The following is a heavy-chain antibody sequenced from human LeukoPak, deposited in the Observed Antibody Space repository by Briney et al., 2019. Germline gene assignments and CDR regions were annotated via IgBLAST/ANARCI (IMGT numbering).Heavy chain of an antibody. D-gene: IGHD6-6*01. CDR1: GFTVSSNY. Sequence: GGSLRLSCAASGFTVSSNYMSWVRQAPGKGLEWVSVIYSGGSTYYADSVKGRFTISRDNSKNTLYLQMNSLRAEDTAVYYCARLDLYSSSLGYWGQGTLVTVSS. J-gene: IGHJ4*02. CDR3: ARLDLYSSSLGY. CDR2: IYSGGST. V-gene: IGHV3-53*01.